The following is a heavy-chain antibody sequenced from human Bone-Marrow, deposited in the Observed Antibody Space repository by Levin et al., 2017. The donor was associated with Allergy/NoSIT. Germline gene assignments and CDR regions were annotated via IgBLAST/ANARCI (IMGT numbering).Heavy chain of an antibody. CDR1: GFTFSHAW. D-gene: IGHD2-15*01. CDR3: ITEIIVVVDVTPV. CDR2: IKKKADGETT. J-gene: IGHJ4*02. Sequence: ETLSLTCAASGFTFSHAWMTWVRQAPGQGLEWVGRIKKKADGETTDYAKFVQGRFTISRDDSRNTVYLQMNSLKTEDTAFYYCITEIIVVVDVTPVWGPGTLVTVSS. V-gene: IGHV3-15*01.